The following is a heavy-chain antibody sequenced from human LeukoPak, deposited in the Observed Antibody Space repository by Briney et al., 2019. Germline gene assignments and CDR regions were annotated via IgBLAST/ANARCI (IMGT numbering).Heavy chain of an antibody. J-gene: IGHJ6*02. V-gene: IGHV1-46*01. CDR1: GYTFTSYY. Sequence: ASVKVSCKASGYTFTSYYMHWVRQAPGQGLEWMGIINPSGGSTSYAQKLQGRVTMTTDTSTSTAYMELRSLRSDDTAVYYCARDPLPDYYDFWSGYYPYYYYGMDVWGQGTTVTVSS. CDR2: INPSGGST. D-gene: IGHD3-3*01. CDR3: ARDPLPDYYDFWSGYYPYYYYGMDV.